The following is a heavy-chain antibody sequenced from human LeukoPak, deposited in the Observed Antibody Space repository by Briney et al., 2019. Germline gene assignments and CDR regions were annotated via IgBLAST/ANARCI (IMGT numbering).Heavy chain of an antibody. CDR1: GFTFSSYG. Sequence: PGGSLRLSCAASGFTFSSYGMHWVRQAPGKGLEWVAVISYDGSNKYYADSVKGRFTISRDNSKNTLYLQMNSLRAEDTAVYYCAKRGDYEAFDIWGQGTIVTVSS. D-gene: IGHD4-17*01. V-gene: IGHV3-30*18. J-gene: IGHJ3*02. CDR2: ISYDGSNK. CDR3: AKRGDYEAFDI.